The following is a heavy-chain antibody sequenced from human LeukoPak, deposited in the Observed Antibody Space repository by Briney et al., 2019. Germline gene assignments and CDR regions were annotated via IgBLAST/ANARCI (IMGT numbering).Heavy chain of an antibody. CDR2: IKQDGSKK. J-gene: IGHJ6*04. D-gene: IGHD3-3*01. Sequence: PGGSLRLSCAASGFTFSNAWMSWVRQAPGRGLEWVANIKQDGSKKYYVGSVKGRFTISRDNAKNSLYLQMNSLRAEDTAVYYCARSGQFLLEWLLMDVWGKGTTVTVSS. CDR3: ARSGQFLLEWLLMDV. CDR1: GFTFSNAW. V-gene: IGHV3-7*01.